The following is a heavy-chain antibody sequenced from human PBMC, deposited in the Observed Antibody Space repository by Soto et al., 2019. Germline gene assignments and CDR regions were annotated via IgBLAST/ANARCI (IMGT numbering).Heavy chain of an antibody. CDR1: AYPFTSYG. J-gene: IGHJ6*02. D-gene: IGHD2-15*01. CDR3: ARGFLSVLPYYYYGLDV. V-gene: IGHV1-18*01. CDR2: ISVYNGNT. Sequence: QVQLVQSGVEVKNPGASVRVSCKASAYPFTSYGISWVRQAPGQGLEWMGWISVYNGNTNYAREFQGRVTLTTDTSTCTAYMELRSLRSDDTAVYYCARGFLSVLPYYYYGLDVWGQGTTVIVSS.